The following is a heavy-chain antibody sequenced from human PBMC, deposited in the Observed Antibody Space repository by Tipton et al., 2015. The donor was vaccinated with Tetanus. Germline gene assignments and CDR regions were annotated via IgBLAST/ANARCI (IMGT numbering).Heavy chain of an antibody. CDR1: GFSVSRKY. D-gene: IGHD1-1*01. J-gene: IGHJ3*01. V-gene: IGHV3-53*05. CDR3: GKDSGWNLIGIDL. CDR2: TYGDGST. Sequence: SLRLSCAASGFSVSRKYMTWVRQAPGKGLEWVSLTYGDGSTYYADSVKGRFTISRDNAKNALFLQMNSLRDEDAALYYCGKDSGWNLIGIDLWGQGTMVTASS.